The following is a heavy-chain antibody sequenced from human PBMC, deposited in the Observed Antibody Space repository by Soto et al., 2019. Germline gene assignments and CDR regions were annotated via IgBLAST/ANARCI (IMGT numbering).Heavy chain of an antibody. J-gene: IGHJ6*02. D-gene: IGHD2-2*01. Sequence: GGSLRLSCAASGFTFSSYWMSWVRQAPGKGLEWVANTKQDGSEKYYVDSVKGRFTISRDNAKNSLYLQMNSLRAEDTAVYYCARTDIVVGPAAMGYYYYGMDVWGQGTTVTVSS. CDR1: GFTFSSYW. V-gene: IGHV3-7*04. CDR2: TKQDGSEK. CDR3: ARTDIVVGPAAMGYYYYGMDV.